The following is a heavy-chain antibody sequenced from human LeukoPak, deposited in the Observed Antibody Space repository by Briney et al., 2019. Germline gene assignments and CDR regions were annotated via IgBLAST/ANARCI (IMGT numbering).Heavy chain of an antibody. Sequence: GGSLRLSCAASGFTFSSYAMSWVRQAPGKGLEWVSVISGSGTGTYYADSVKGRFTISRDNSKNTLYLQMNSLRAEDTAVYYCAKTPDLPYYYYYYMDVWGKGTTVTVSS. V-gene: IGHV3-23*01. CDR1: GFTFSSYA. J-gene: IGHJ6*03. CDR3: AKTPDLPYYYYYYMDV. CDR2: ISGSGTGT.